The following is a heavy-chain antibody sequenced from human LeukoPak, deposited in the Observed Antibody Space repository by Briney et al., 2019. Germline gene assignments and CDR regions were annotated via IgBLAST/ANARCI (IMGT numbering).Heavy chain of an antibody. Sequence: SGTPSLTCTVSGGPLSSSSYYWGWVRPPPGKGLGGIGSIYYSGSTYYNPSLKSRVTISVDTSKNQFSLKLSSVTAADTAVYYCARHYRSYSNWLDPWGQGTLVTVSS. CDR2: IYYSGST. V-gene: IGHV4-39*01. J-gene: IGHJ5*02. CDR1: GGPLSSSSYY. CDR3: ARHYRSYSNWLDP. D-gene: IGHD3-10*01.